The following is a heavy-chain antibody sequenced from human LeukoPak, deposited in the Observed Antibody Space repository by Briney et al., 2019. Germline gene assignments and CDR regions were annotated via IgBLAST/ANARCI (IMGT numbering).Heavy chain of an antibody. Sequence: VASVKVSCKASGYSFTSYDINWVRQATGQGPEWMGWMNPNSGYTGYAQRFQGRITMTRNTSISTVYMELRSLRFEDTAIYYCARMTYDGSGPNPNWFDPWGQGTLVTVSS. V-gene: IGHV1-8*01. CDR1: GYSFTSYD. CDR3: ARMTYDGSGPNPNWFDP. J-gene: IGHJ5*02. CDR2: MNPNSGYT. D-gene: IGHD3-22*01.